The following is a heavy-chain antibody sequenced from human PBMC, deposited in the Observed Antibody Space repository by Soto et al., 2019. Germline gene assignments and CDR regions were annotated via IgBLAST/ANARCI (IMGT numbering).Heavy chain of an antibody. CDR1: GGSISSYY. J-gene: IGHJ6*02. CDR2: IYTSGST. Sequence: PSETLSLTCTVSGGSISSYYWSWIRQPAGKGLEWIGRIYTSGSTNYNPSLKSRVTMSVDTSKNQFSLKLSSVTAADTAVYYCARDPRIAAAGTYYYYGMDVWGQGTTVTVSS. D-gene: IGHD6-13*01. CDR3: ARDPRIAAAGTYYYYGMDV. V-gene: IGHV4-4*07.